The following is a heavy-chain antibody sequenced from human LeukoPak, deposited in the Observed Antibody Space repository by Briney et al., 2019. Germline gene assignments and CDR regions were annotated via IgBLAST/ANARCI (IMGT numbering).Heavy chain of an antibody. D-gene: IGHD4-11*01. CDR1: GYSVTSGYY. J-gene: IGHJ4*02. CDR2: IYHSGST. Sequence: SETLSLTCAVSGYSVTSGYYWAWIRQPPGKGLEWIGNIYHSGSTYYNPSLKSRVTVSVDTSKNQFSLKLSSVTAADTAVYYCARRYSNYFFDYWGQGTLVTVSS. CDR3: ARRYSNYFFDY. V-gene: IGHV4-38-2*01.